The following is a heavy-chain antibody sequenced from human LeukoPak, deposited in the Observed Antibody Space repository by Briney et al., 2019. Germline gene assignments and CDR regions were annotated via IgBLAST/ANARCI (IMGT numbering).Heavy chain of an antibody. CDR1: GGTFSSYA. CDR3: ARCSPGDSSNFYAVLQY. J-gene: IGHJ4*02. CDR2: VIPVFVTT. Sequence: GASVKVSRKASGGTFSSYAVSWVRLTPGQGLEWLGGVIPVFVTTTYAQEFQAKVTMTADKSTNTAYLEISSLTSDDTAVYYCARCSPGDSSNFYAVLQYWGQGTQVTVST. D-gene: IGHD3-22*01. V-gene: IGHV1-69*06.